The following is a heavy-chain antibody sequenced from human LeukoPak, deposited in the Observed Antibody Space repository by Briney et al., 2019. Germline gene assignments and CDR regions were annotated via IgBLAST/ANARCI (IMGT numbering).Heavy chain of an antibody. CDR1: GFTFDDYA. Sequence: PGGSLRLSCAASGFTFDDYAMHWVRQAPGKGLEWVSGISWNSGSIGYADSVKGRFTISRDNAKNSLYLQMNSLRAEDTALYYCAKEGPLASTGMDVWGQGTTVTVSS. CDR3: AKEGPLASTGMDV. J-gene: IGHJ6*02. V-gene: IGHV3-9*01. CDR2: ISWNSGSI.